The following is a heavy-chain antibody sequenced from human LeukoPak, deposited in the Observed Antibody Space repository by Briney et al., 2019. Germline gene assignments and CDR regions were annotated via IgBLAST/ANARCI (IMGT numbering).Heavy chain of an antibody. CDR1: GGSINSY. V-gene: IGHV4-4*07. Sequence: ETLSLTCTVSGGSINSYWSWIRQPAGKGLEWIGRISGSGTITYNPALQSRLSISIDTSKNQFSLKLMSVTAADTAVYYCARDSGTTGEVKFDPWGQGTLVTVSS. D-gene: IGHD3-10*01. CDR2: ISGSGTI. CDR3: ARDSGTTGEVKFDP. J-gene: IGHJ5*02.